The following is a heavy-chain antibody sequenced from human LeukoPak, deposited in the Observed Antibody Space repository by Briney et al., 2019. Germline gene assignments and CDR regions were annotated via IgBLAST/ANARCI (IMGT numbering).Heavy chain of an antibody. V-gene: IGHV3-7*01. CDR1: GFTFSSYG. J-gene: IGHJ4*02. D-gene: IGHD3-10*01. Sequence: PGRSLRLSCAASGFTFSSYGMHWVRQAPGKGLEWVANINQDGSKIYYVDSVKGRFTISRDNVKNSLSLEMHSLTPEDTAVYYCARDGRAREESGTYTSYYFDFWGQGILVTVSS. CDR3: ARDGRAREESGTYTSYYFDF. CDR2: INQDGSKI.